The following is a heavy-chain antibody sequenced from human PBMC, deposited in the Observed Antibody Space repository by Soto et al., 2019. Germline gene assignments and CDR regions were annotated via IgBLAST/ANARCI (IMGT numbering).Heavy chain of an antibody. CDR2: IYPGDSDV. CDR3: ERGGYKYTEVFKDYFDP. J-gene: IGHJ5*02. D-gene: IGHD5-18*01. CDR1: GYNFGSYS. Sequence: GESLKISCKASGYNFGSYSIVWVRQMPGKALEWMGIIYPGDSDVRYSPSFQGQVTISADKSISTAYLQWNSLKASDSAIYYCERGGYKYTEVFKDYFDPGGQGTLVTVS. V-gene: IGHV5-51*01.